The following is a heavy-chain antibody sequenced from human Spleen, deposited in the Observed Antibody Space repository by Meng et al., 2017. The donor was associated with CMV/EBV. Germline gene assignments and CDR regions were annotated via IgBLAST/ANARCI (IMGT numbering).Heavy chain of an antibody. CDR2: ISSSSSYI. CDR3: ARGLDTMIVVVITPLGD. J-gene: IGHJ4*02. D-gene: IGHD3-22*01. Sequence: EVQLVESGGXLVKPGGXLRLACAASGFTFSSYSMNWVRQAPGKGLEWVSSISSSSSYIYYADSVKGRFTISRDNAKNSLYLQMNSLRAEDTAVYYCARGLDTMIVVVITPLGDWGQGTLVTVSS. V-gene: IGHV3-21*01. CDR1: GFTFSSYS.